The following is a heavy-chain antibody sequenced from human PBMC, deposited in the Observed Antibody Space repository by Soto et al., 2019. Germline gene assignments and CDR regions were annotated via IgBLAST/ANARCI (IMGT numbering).Heavy chain of an antibody. D-gene: IGHD1-26*01. V-gene: IGHV1-18*01. CDR3: ARLVTEGATYREDAFDL. J-gene: IGHJ3*01. CDR2: ISTYNGKT. Sequence: QIQLIQSGPEVKKPGASVKVSCKSSGYTFTSHGFAWVRQAPGQGLEWMGWISTYNGKTDYAQKFQGRLTMTADTRTITGYMELRSLRSDDTAVYYCARLVTEGATYREDAFDLWGKGTKVTVSS. CDR1: GYTFTSHG.